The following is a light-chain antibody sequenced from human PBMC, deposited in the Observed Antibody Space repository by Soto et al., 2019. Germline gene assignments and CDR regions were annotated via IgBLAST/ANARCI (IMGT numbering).Light chain of an antibody. CDR2: DAS. V-gene: IGKV3-11*01. J-gene: IGKJ4*01. CDR1: QSVSYY. CDR3: QQRRDWLT. Sequence: EIVLTQSPATLSLSPGERATLSCRASQSVSYYLAWYQQKAGQAPSLLIYDASHRATGVPARFSGSGSGTDFTLTISSLEPEDFAVYYCQQRRDWLTFGGGTKVEMK.